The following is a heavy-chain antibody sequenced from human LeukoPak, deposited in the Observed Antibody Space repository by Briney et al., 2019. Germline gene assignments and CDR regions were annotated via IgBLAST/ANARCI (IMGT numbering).Heavy chain of an antibody. CDR3: ARYDSSGYYDY. Sequence: SETLSLTCTVSGVSISSGGYYWSWIRQHPGKGLEWIGYIYYSGSTYYNPSLKSRVTISVDTSKNQFSLNRSSVTAADTAVYYCARYDSSGYYDYWGQGTLVTVSS. J-gene: IGHJ4*02. D-gene: IGHD3-22*01. V-gene: IGHV4-31*03. CDR1: GVSISSGGYY. CDR2: IYYSGST.